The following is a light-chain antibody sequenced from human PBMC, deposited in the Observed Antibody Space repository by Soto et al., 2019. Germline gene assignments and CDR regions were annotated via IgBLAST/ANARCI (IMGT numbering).Light chain of an antibody. CDR3: GSYAGTNNLL. CDR2: ECS. Sequence: QSALTKPASVSGSPGQSITISCTGTSSDVGSYNLVSWYQQHPGKAPKLMMYECSKRPSGVSNRFSGSKSGNTASLTISGLQAEDEADHYCGSYAGTNNLLFGGGTKVTV. V-gene: IGLV2-23*01. CDR1: SSDVGSYNL. J-gene: IGLJ2*01.